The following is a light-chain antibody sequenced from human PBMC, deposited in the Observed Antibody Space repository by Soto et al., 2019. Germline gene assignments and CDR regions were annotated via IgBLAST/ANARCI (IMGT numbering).Light chain of an antibody. CDR3: QQSYNAPFN. Sequence: IQMTQSSSSLSASVGDTVTITCRASQTIDRYLNWFQQKSGQAPKLLMNAASSLRSGVPSRFSASGSGTDFTPTISSLQPEDYATYYCQQSYNAPFNFGPGTKVDIK. CDR2: AAS. J-gene: IGKJ3*01. V-gene: IGKV1-39*01. CDR1: QTIDRY.